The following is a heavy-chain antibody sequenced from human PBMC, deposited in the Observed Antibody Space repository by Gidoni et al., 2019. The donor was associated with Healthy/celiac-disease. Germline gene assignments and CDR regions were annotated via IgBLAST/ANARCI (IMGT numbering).Heavy chain of an antibody. Sequence: EVQLLESGGGLVQPGGSLRLSCAASGFTFSSYAMSWVRQAPGKGLEWVSAISGSGGSTYYADSVKGRFTISRDNSKNTLYLQMNSLRAEDTAVYYCAKEEYSSSWEYYYYYYYMDVWGKGTTVTVSS. J-gene: IGHJ6*03. CDR2: ISGSGGST. CDR3: AKEEYSSSWEYYYYYYYMDV. V-gene: IGHV3-23*01. CDR1: GFTFSSYA. D-gene: IGHD6-6*01.